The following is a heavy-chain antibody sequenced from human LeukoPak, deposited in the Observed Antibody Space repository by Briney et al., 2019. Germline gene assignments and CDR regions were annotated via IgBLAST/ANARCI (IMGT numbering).Heavy chain of an antibody. V-gene: IGHV3-30*04. CDR3: AGDPGIAAAGTFDY. J-gene: IGHJ4*02. CDR2: TSYDGSNK. CDR1: GFTFSSYA. Sequence: PGGSLRLSCAASGFTFSSYAMHWVRQAPGKGLEWVAVTSYDGSNKYYADSVKGRFTISRDNSKNTLYLQMNSLRAEDTAVYYCAGDPGIAAAGTFDYWGQGTLVTVSS. D-gene: IGHD6-13*01.